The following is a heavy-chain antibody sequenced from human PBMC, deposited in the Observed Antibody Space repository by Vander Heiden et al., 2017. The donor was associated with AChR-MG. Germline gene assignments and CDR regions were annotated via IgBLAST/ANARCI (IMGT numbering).Heavy chain of an antibody. J-gene: IGHJ6*03. CDR2: LSGSGGST. CDR1: GFTFSSYA. CDR3: AKASRDSTYYYYYMDV. D-gene: IGHD3-3*01. V-gene: IGHV3-23*01. Sequence: EVQLLESGGGLVQPGGSLRLSCAGSGFTFSSYALSWVRQAPGKGLEWVSALSGSGGSTYYADSVKGRFTISRDNSKNTLYLQMNSLRAEDTAVYYCAKASRDSTYYYYYMDVWGKGTTVTVSS.